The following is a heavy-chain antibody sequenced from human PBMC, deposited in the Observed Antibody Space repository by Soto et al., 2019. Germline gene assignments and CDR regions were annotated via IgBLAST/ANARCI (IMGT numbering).Heavy chain of an antibody. J-gene: IGHJ6*03. CDR3: ARAIKMARGGYYYYYYMDV. CDR1: GFTFSSFW. Sequence: GGSLRLSCAASGFTFSSFWMTWVRQAPGKGLEWVANIKEDGSEKYYVVSVKGRFTISRDNANNSLYLQLNSLRAEDSAVYYCARAIKMARGGYYYYYYMDVWGKGTTVTVSS. D-gene: IGHD3-10*01. V-gene: IGHV3-7*04. CDR2: IKEDGSEK.